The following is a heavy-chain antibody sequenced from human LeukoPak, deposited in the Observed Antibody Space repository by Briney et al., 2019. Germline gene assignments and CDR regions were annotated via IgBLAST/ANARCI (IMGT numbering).Heavy chain of an antibody. V-gene: IGHV3-30*02. CDR2: IRYDGSNK. CDR3: AKDGSPPRWLVQGVDGFDY. D-gene: IGHD6-19*01. CDR1: GFTFSSYG. Sequence: GGSLRLSCAASGFTFSSYGMHWVRQAPGKGLEWVAFIRYDGSNKYYADSVKGRSTISRDNSKNTLYLQMNSLRAEDTAVYYCAKDGSPPRWLVQGVDGFDYWGQGTLVTVSS. J-gene: IGHJ4*02.